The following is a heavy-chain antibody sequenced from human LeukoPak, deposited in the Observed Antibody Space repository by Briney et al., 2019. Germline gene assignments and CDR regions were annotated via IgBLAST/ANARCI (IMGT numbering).Heavy chain of an antibody. V-gene: IGHV4-59*01. CDR1: GGSINSYY. Sequence: SETLSLTCTVSGGSINSYYWSWIRQPPGKGLQWIGCIHYSGSTNYNPSLKSRVTISVDTSKNQFSLKLGSVTAADTAVYYCARVTTVFDYWGQGTLVTVSS. D-gene: IGHD4-17*01. J-gene: IGHJ4*02. CDR2: IHYSGST. CDR3: ARVTTVFDY.